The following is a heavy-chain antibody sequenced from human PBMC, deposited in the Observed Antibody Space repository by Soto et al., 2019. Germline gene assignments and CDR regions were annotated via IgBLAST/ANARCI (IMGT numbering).Heavy chain of an antibody. CDR3: ARGLWDYDILTGIYYFDY. Sequence: RGSLRLSCAASGFTFSSYSMNWVRKAPGKGLEWVSSISSSSSYIYYADSVKGRFTISRDNAKNSLYLQMNSLRAEDTAVYYCARGLWDYDILTGIYYFDYWGQGTLVTVSS. CDR1: GFTFSSYS. CDR2: ISSSSSYI. J-gene: IGHJ4*02. V-gene: IGHV3-21*01. D-gene: IGHD3-9*01.